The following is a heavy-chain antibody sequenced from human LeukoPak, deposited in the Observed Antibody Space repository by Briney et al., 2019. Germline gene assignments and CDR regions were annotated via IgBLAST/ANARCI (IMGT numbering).Heavy chain of an antibody. CDR1: GDSIRISNYY. D-gene: IGHD6-19*01. V-gene: IGHV4-39*07. CDR2: IYYSGTT. Sequence: SETLSLTCIVSGDSIRISNYYWGLIRQPPGKGLEWIGSIYYSGTTYYNPSLKSRVTISVDTSRNQFSLELTSVTAADTAVYYCARDHKQWLVRGYFGYWGQGMLVTVSS. J-gene: IGHJ4*02. CDR3: ARDHKQWLVRGYFGY.